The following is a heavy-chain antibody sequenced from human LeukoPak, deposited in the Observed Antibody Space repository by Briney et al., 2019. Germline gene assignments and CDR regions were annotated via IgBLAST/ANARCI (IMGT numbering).Heavy chain of an antibody. V-gene: IGHV3-30-3*01. CDR2: ISYDGSNK. CDR1: GFTFSSYA. Sequence: GGSLRLSCAASGFTFSSYAMHWVRQAPGKGLEWVAVISYDGSNKYYADSVKGRFTISRDNSKNTLYLQMSSLRTEDTAVYYCARETPPRWLDYWGQGTLVTVSS. D-gene: IGHD4-23*01. J-gene: IGHJ4*02. CDR3: ARETPPRWLDY.